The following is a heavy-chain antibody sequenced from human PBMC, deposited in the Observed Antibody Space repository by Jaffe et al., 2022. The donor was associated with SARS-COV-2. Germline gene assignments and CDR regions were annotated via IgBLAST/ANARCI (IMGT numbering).Heavy chain of an antibody. CDR3: ARLEGYGRRYYYYAMDV. J-gene: IGHJ6*02. Sequence: EVQLVQSGAEVKEPGESLKISCKGSGYSFSNYWIGWVRQMPGKGLEWMGIIHPGDSDIRYSPSFQGQVTISGDKSISTAYLQWSSLKASDTAMYYCARLEGYGRRYYYYAMDVWGQGTTVTVSS. D-gene: IGHD5-12*01. CDR1: GYSFSNYW. CDR2: IHPGDSDI. V-gene: IGHV5-51*01.